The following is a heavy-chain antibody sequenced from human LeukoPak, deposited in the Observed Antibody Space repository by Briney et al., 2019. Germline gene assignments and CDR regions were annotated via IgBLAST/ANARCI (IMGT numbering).Heavy chain of an antibody. CDR3: ARGVYSNADYFDY. Sequence: GGSLRLSCAVSGFTFDDYGMSWVRQAPGKGLEWVAGINWNGGSTAYADSAKGRFTISRDNAKNSLYLQTNSLRVEDTALYHCARGVYSNADYFDYWGQGTLVTVSS. J-gene: IGHJ4*02. CDR2: INWNGGST. V-gene: IGHV3-20*01. D-gene: IGHD4-11*01. CDR1: GFTFDDYG.